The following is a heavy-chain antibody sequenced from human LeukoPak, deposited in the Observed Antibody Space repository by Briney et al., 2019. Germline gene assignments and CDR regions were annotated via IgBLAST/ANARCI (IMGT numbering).Heavy chain of an antibody. D-gene: IGHD6-6*01. CDR3: ARLAARPN. J-gene: IGHJ4*02. CDR1: GGSFSGYY. Sequence: PSETLSLTCAVYGGSFSGYYWSWIRQPPGKGLEWIGEINHSGSTNYNPSLKSRVTISVDTSKNQFSLKLSSVTAADTAVYYCARLAARPNWGQGTLVTVSS. V-gene: IGHV4-34*01. CDR2: INHSGST.